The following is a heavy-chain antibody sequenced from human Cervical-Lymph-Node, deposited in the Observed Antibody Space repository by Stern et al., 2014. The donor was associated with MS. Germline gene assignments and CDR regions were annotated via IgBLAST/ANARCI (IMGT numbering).Heavy chain of an antibody. CDR2: TWYDGSND. D-gene: IGHD6-19*01. Sequence: QVQLVQSGGGVVQPGRSLRLSCAASGFTFSNFGIHWVRRAPGTGLEWVAATWYDGSNDYYAVSVKGRFTISRDNSKNTLYLQMSSLRAEDTAVYYCARSAFSKYTTGWYFYGMDVWGLGTTVTVSS. J-gene: IGHJ6*02. CDR1: GFTFSNFG. CDR3: ARSAFSKYTTGWYFYGMDV. V-gene: IGHV3-33*01.